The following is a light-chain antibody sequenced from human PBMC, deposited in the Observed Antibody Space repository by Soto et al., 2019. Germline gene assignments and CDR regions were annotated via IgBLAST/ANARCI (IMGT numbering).Light chain of an antibody. CDR1: QSITNW. Sequence: DIHMIYSPATLSASLGDSVTITYRASQSITNWVAWYQLKPGKAPKLLIHEASSLNSGVSSRFTGSGSGTDFTLTITSLQPEDLATYYCQQYNSYWTFGQGTKVDIK. V-gene: IGKV1-5*03. CDR3: QQYNSYWT. CDR2: EAS. J-gene: IGKJ1*01.